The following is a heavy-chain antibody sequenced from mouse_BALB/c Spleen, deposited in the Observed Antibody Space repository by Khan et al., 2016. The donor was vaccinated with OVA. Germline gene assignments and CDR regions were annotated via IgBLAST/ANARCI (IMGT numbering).Heavy chain of an antibody. V-gene: IGHV5-6*01. D-gene: IGHD4-1*01. J-gene: IGHJ3*01. CDR3: ASHLTGSFAY. CDR2: ISSDGDYT. Sequence: EVQLVESGGDLVKPGGSLKLSCAASGFTFSSYSMSWVRQTPDKRLEWVATISSDGDYTYFPDSVKGRFTISRDNAKNTLNLQMSSLKSEDTAVYYCASHLTGSFAYWGQGTRVTVSA. CDR1: GFTFSSYS.